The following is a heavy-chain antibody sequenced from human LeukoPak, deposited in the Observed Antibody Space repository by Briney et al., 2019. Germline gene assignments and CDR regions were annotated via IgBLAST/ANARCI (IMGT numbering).Heavy chain of an antibody. D-gene: IGHD1-14*01. V-gene: IGHV1-2*06. Sequence: ASVKVSCKASGYTFTDYYMHWVRQAPGQGLEWMGRINPNTGGTNYAQKFQGRVTMARDTSTSTAYMDLSRLISDDTAVYYCARGVSNRGDYYYYYMDVWGKGTSVTVSS. CDR3: ARGVSNRGDYYYYYMDV. J-gene: IGHJ6*03. CDR2: INPNTGGT. CDR1: GYTFTDYY.